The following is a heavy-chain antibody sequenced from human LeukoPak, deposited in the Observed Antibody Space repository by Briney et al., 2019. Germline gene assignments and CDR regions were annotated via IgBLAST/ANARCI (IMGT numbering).Heavy chain of an antibody. D-gene: IGHD1-26*01. Sequence: SETLSLTCAVYGVSFSGYYWSWVRQPPGKGLEWIGEINHSGSTNYNPSLKSRVTISVDTSKNQFSLKLSSVTAADTAVYYCARLDSNSAWDYWGQGTLVTVSS. CDR1: GVSFSGYY. J-gene: IGHJ4*02. CDR3: ARLDSNSAWDY. V-gene: IGHV4-34*01. CDR2: INHSGST.